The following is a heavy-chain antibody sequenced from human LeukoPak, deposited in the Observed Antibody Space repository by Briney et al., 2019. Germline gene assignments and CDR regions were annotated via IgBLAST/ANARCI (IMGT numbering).Heavy chain of an antibody. J-gene: IGHJ5*02. CDR2: FDPEDGET. V-gene: IGHV1-24*01. CDR1: GYTLTELS. Sequence: ASVKVSCKVSGYTLTELSMHWVRQAPGKGVEWMGGFDPEDGETIYAQKFQGRVTMTEDTSTDTAYMELSSLRSEDTAVYYCATDKSSGWYSWFDPWGQGTLVTVSS. D-gene: IGHD6-19*01. CDR3: ATDKSSGWYSWFDP.